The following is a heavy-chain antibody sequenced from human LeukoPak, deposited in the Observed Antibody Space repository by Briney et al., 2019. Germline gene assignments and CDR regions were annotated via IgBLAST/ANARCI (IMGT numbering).Heavy chain of an antibody. CDR1: GFTFSNYG. CDR3: ATRPGYRAFDY. D-gene: IGHD1-1*01. V-gene: IGHV3-23*01. J-gene: IGHJ4*02. Sequence: GGSLRLSCAASGFTFSNYGMNWVRQAPGKGLEWVSVISDSGGKAHYADSMKGRFTISRDNSKNTLYLQMNSLRLEDTAVYYCATRPGYRAFDYWGQGTLVTVSS. CDR2: ISDSGGKA.